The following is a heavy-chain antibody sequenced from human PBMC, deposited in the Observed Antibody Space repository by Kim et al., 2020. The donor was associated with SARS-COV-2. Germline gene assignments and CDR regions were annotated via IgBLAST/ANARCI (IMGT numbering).Heavy chain of an antibody. CDR2: IYYSGST. CDR3: ARSAGSGIRYFDY. CDR1: GGSISSYY. V-gene: IGHV4-59*01. D-gene: IGHD3-10*01. J-gene: IGHJ4*02. Sequence: SETLSLTCTVSGGSISSYYWSWIRQPPGKGLEWIGYIYYSGSTNYNPSLKNRVTISVDTSKNQFSLKLSSVTAADTAVYYCARSAGSGIRYFDYWGQGTLVTVSS.